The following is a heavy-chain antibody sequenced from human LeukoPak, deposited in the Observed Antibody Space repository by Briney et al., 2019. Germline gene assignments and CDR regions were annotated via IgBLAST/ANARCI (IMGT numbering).Heavy chain of an antibody. CDR1: GYSFTSYY. CDR3: AREHYDSSFPGY. D-gene: IGHD3-22*01. Sequence: ASVKVSCKASGYSFTSYYIYWVRQAPGQGLEWMGWISAYNGNTNYAQKLQGRVTMTTDTSTSTAYMELRSLRSDDTAVYYCAREHYDSSFPGYWGQGTLVTVSS. V-gene: IGHV1-18*04. CDR2: ISAYNGNT. J-gene: IGHJ4*02.